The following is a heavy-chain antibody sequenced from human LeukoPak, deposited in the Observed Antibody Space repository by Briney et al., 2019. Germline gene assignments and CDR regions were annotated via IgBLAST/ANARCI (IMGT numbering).Heavy chain of an antibody. J-gene: IGHJ6*03. CDR1: GYTFTGYY. D-gene: IGHD5-24*01. CDR2: INPNSGGT. V-gene: IGHV1-2*02. Sequence: ASVKVSCKASGYTFTGYYMHWVRQAPGQGLEWMGWINPNSGGTNYAQKFQGRVTMTRDTSISTAYMELSRLRSDDTAVYYCARDGWLQLSGYYYMDVWGKGTTVTISS. CDR3: ARDGWLQLSGYYYMDV.